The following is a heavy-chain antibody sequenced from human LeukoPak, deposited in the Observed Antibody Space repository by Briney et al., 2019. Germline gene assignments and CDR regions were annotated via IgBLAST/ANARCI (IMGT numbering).Heavy chain of an antibody. CDR1: GFTFSNAW. CDR3: TTGRDGYNAFDY. D-gene: IGHD5-24*01. Sequence: PGGSLRLSCAASGFTFSNAWMSWVRQAPGKGLEWVGRIKSKTDGGTTDCAAPVKGRFTISRDDSKNTLYLQMNSLKTEDTAVYYCTTGRDGYNAFDYWGQGTLVTVSS. V-gene: IGHV3-15*01. CDR2: IKSKTDGGTT. J-gene: IGHJ4*02.